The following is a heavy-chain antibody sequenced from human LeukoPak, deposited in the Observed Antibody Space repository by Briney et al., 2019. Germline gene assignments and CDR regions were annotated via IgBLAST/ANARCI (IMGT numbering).Heavy chain of an antibody. CDR1: GYTFTSYG. V-gene: IGHV1-18*01. CDR2: ISAYNGNT. CDR3: ARDSPLSGSYSWFDP. Sequence: ASVKVSCKASGYTFTSYGISWVRQAPGQGLEWMGWISAYNGNTNYAQKCQGRVTMTTDTSTSTAYMELRSLRSDDTAVYYCARDSPLSGSYSWFDPWGQGTLVTVSS. J-gene: IGHJ5*02. D-gene: IGHD1-26*01.